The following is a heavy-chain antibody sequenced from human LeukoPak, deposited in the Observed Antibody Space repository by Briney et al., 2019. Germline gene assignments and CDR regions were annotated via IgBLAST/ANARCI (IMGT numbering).Heavy chain of an antibody. CDR2: FDPEDGET. V-gene: IGHV1-24*01. CDR1: GYTLTELS. D-gene: IGHD2-21*02. J-gene: IGHJ4*02. CDR3: ATWRLTYCGGGCYSAPFDY. Sequence: GASVKVSCKVSGYTLTELSMHWVRQAPGKGLEWMGGFDPEDGETIYAQKFQGRVTMTEDTSTDTAYMELSSLRSEDTAVYYCATWRLTYCGGGCYSAPFDYWGQGTLVTVSS.